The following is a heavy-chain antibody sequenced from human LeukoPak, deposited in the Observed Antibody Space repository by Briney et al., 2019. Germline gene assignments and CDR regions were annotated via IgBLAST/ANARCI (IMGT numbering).Heavy chain of an antibody. D-gene: IGHD2-15*01. CDR1: GFTFSSYA. CDR2: ISGSGGST. J-gene: IGHJ4*02. V-gene: IGHV3-23*01. CDR3: AKDRFRVVGVY. Sequence: GGSLRLSCAASGFTFSSYAMSWVRQAPGKGLEGVSAISGSGGSTYYADSVKGRFTISRDNSKNTLYLQMNSLRAEDTAVYYCAKDRFRVVGVYWGQGTLVTVSS.